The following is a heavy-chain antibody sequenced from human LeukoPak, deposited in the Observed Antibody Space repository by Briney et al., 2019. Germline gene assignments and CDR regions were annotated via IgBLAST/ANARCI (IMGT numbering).Heavy chain of an antibody. V-gene: IGHV3-23*01. D-gene: IGHD1-1*01. CDR2: ISGSGGTT. CDR3: AKGRLEPLYFDF. CDR1: GFTFSTYA. Sequence: GGSLRLSCAASGFTFSTYAMSWVRQAPGKGLEWVSAISGSGGTTYYADSVKGRFTISRDTSKNTLYLQMNSLRAEDTAVYYCAKGRLEPLYFDFWGQGTLVTVSS. J-gene: IGHJ4*02.